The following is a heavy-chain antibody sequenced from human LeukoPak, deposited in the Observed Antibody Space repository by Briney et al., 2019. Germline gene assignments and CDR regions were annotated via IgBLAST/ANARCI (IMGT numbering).Heavy chain of an antibody. D-gene: IGHD3-3*01. CDR1: GFTFSSYG. CDR2: ISSRSSYI. V-gene: IGHV3-21*06. Sequence: GGSLRLSCAASGFTFSSYGMNWVRQAPGKGLEWVLSISSRSSYIYYADSVKGRFTISRDNAKNSLYLELHSLRAEDTAVYYCARQYYDIWSGYYTADYYFDYWGQGTLVTVSS. J-gene: IGHJ4*02. CDR3: ARQYYDIWSGYYTADYYFDY.